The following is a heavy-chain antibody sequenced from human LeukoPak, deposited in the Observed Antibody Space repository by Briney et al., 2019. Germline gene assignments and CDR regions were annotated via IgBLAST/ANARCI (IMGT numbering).Heavy chain of an antibody. V-gene: IGHV3-33*06. CDR1: GFTFSSYG. Sequence: GGSLRLSCAASGFTFSSYGMHWVRQAPGKGLEWVAVIWYDGSNKYYADSVKGRFTVSRDNSKNTLYLQMNSLRAEDTAVYYCAKDLYYDSSGPFDYWGQGTLVTVSS. D-gene: IGHD3-22*01. J-gene: IGHJ4*02. CDR2: IWYDGSNK. CDR3: AKDLYYDSSGPFDY.